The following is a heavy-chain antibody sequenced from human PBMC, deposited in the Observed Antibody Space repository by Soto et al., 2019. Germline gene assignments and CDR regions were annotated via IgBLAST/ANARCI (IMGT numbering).Heavy chain of an antibody. CDR2: LSDSGGHT. CDR1: GFTFSSYA. J-gene: IGHJ6*02. D-gene: IGHD2-15*01. Sequence: GGSLRLSCAGSGFTFSSYAMTWVGQAPGKGLEGVSTLSDSGGHTYYGDSVKGRFTISRDTPKNTLYLQMNSLRAEETAVYYFAKDSQSVSVSSARVYGMDVWGQGATVTVSS. CDR3: AKDSQSVSVSSARVYGMDV. V-gene: IGHV3-23*01.